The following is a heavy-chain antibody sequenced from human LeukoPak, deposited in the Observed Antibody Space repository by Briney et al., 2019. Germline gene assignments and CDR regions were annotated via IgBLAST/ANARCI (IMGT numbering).Heavy chain of an antibody. V-gene: IGHV4-59*01. D-gene: IGHD3-22*01. CDR2: IYYSGST. J-gene: IGHJ4*02. CDR1: GGSISSYY. Sequence: SETLSLTCTVSGGSISSYYWSWIRQPPGKGLEWLGYIYYSGSTNYNPSLKSRVTTSVDTSKNQFSLKLSSVTAADTAVYYCARGSRYYYDSSGYYLLDYWGQGTLVTVSS. CDR3: ARGSRYYYDSSGYYLLDY.